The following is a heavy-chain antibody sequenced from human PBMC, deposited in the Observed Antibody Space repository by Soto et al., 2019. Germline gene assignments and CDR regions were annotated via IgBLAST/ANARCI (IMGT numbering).Heavy chain of an antibody. CDR3: ARVGISGQQLSIFDY. CDR2: ISGSGAST. D-gene: IGHD6-13*01. V-gene: IGHV3-23*01. CDR1: GFTFSSYA. J-gene: IGHJ4*02. Sequence: EVQLLESGGGLVQPGGSLRLSCAASGFTFSSYAMSWVRQAPGKGLEWVSGISGSGASTYYADSVKGRFTISRDKSRNTLYLQMTSVRAEDTAIYYCARVGISGQQLSIFDYWGQGTLVTVSS.